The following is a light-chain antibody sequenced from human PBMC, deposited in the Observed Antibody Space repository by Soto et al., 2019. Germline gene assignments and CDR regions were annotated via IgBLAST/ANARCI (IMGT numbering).Light chain of an antibody. J-gene: IGKJ3*01. Sequence: DIVVTQSPDSLAVSLGERATINCRSSQSVLYSSNNKNYLAWFQQKPGQPPKLLIYWASTRESGVPDRFSGSGSGTDFTHTISSLQAEDVAVYYCQQYYTTPFTFGPGTKVDFK. CDR3: QQYYTTPFT. CDR2: WAS. CDR1: QSVLYSSNNKNY. V-gene: IGKV4-1*01.